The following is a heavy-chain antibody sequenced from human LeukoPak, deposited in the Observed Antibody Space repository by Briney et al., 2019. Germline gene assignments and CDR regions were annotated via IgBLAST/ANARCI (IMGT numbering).Heavy chain of an antibody. J-gene: IGHJ4*02. V-gene: IGHV3-49*03. CDR3: TREYYYHSSGFDY. Sequence: GSLRLSCSASGFTFGDYAMSWFRQAPGKGLQWVGYIRSKAYGATTEYAASVKGRFTISRDDSKSIAYLQMNSLKTEDTAVYYCTREYYYHSSGFDYWGQGTLVTVSS. D-gene: IGHD3-22*01. CDR2: IRSKAYGATT. CDR1: GFTFGDYA.